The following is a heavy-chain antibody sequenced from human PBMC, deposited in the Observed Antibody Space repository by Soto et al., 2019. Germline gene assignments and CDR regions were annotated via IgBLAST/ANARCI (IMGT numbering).Heavy chain of an antibody. V-gene: IGHV3-23*01. CDR3: AKGSGYNSGWSDY. J-gene: IGHJ4*02. D-gene: IGHD6-19*01. CDR2: ISGSGDST. CDR1: GFTFSSYA. Sequence: EVPLLESGGGLVQPGGSLRLSCAASGFTFSSYAMSWVRQAPGKGLEWVSTISGSGDSTYYADSVKGRFTFSRDNSQNTRSLQMNSLRAGDTAIYYCAKGSGYNSGWSDYWGQGTLVTVSS.